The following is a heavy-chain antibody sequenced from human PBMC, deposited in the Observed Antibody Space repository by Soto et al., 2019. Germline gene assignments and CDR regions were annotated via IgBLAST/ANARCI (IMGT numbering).Heavy chain of an antibody. J-gene: IGHJ4*02. Sequence: SGGSLRLSCAASGFTFSSYAMSWVRQAPGKGLEWVSAISGSGGSTYYADSVKGRFTISRDNSKNTLYLQMNSLRAEDTAVYYCAKNPPAGPFHYYGSGSYYLPFDYWGQGTLVTVSS. CDR3: AKNPPAGPFHYYGSGSYYLPFDY. CDR2: ISGSGGST. CDR1: GFTFSSYA. V-gene: IGHV3-23*01. D-gene: IGHD3-10*01.